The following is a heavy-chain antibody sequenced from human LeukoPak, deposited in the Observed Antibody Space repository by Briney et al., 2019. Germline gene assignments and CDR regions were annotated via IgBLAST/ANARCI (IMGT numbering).Heavy chain of an antibody. D-gene: IGHD3-3*01. CDR3: ARDTSIFGVVISPPMAFDI. V-gene: IGHV4-59*01. CDR2: IYYSGST. J-gene: IGHJ3*02. Sequence: SETLSLTCTVSGGSISSYYWSWIRQPPGKGLEWIGYIYYSGSTNYNPSLKSRVTISVDTSKNQFSLKLSSVTAADTAVYYCARDTSIFGVVISPPMAFDIWGQGTMVTVSS. CDR1: GGSISSYY.